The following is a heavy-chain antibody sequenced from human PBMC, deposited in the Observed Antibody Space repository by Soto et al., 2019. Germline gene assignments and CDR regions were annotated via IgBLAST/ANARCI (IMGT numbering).Heavy chain of an antibody. D-gene: IGHD2-2*01. Sequence: QVQLQESGPGLVKPSETLSLTCTVSGASVSGDGYYWNWIRQPPGKGLEWIGYIHSSGSTNYNPAIKRRVTLTLETANTQYSLKLGSVTAADTAVYYCASYYCSTETCRPWAFDIWGQGTVVTVSS. CDR2: IHSSGST. CDR3: ASYYCSTETCRPWAFDI. J-gene: IGHJ3*02. V-gene: IGHV4-61*08. CDR1: GASVSGDGYY.